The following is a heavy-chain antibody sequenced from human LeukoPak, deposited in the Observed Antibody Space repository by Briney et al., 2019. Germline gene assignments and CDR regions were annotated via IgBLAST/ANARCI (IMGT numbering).Heavy chain of an antibody. J-gene: IGHJ4*02. D-gene: IGHD3-16*01. CDR1: GFSLTNYA. Sequence: GGSLRLFCTASGFSLTNYAMGWVRQAPGKGLEWLSVFNGGGWYSHHADSVNGRFTMSRDTSKNTMYLQMDSLRAEPTAVYYCAREDARDGGYFDYWAQGTLVTVSS. CDR3: AREDARDGGYFDY. CDR2: FNGGGWYS. V-gene: IGHV3-23*01.